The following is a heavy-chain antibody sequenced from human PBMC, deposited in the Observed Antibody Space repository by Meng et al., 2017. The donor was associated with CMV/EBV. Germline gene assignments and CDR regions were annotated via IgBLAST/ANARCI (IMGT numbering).Heavy chain of an antibody. CDR1: GFTFSSYA. D-gene: IGHD3-10*01. J-gene: IGHJ6*02. V-gene: IGHV3-30-3*01. Sequence: GESLKISCAASGFTFSSYAMHWVRQAPGKGLEWVAVISYDGSNKYYADSVKGRFTISRDNSKNTLYLQMNSLRAEDTAVYYCARDLHYYGSGSYYNHYYYYYGMDVWGQGTTVTVSS. CDR3: ARDLHYYGSGSYYNHYYYYYGMDV. CDR2: ISYDGSNK.